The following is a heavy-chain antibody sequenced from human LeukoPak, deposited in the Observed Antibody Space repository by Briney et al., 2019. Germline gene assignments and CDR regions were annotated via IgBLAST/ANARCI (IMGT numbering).Heavy chain of an antibody. J-gene: IGHJ5*02. CDR3: AKIPREYQLLDLIWFDP. Sequence: GGSLRLSCAASGFTFSSYAMSWVRQAPGKGLEWVSAISGSGGSTYYADSVKGRFTISRDNSKNTLYLQMNSLRAEDTAVYYCAKIPREYQLLDLIWFDPWGQGTLVTVSS. V-gene: IGHV3-23*01. D-gene: IGHD2-2*01. CDR1: GFTFSSYA. CDR2: ISGSGGST.